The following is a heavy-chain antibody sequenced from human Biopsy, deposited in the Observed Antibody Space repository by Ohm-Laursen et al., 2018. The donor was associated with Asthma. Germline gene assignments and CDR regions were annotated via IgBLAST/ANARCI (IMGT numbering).Heavy chain of an antibody. J-gene: IGHJ4*02. CDR3: ASRGGDFWSGYYMDY. Sequence: SLRLSCAASGITFSTYGMHWVRQVPGKGPEWVALISFDGRYEYYADSVKGRFTISRDNPMKRLYLQMSSLTAEDTAVYYCASRGGDFWSGYYMDYWGQGTLVTVSS. CDR1: GITFSTYG. CDR2: ISFDGRYE. D-gene: IGHD3-3*01. V-gene: IGHV3-30*03.